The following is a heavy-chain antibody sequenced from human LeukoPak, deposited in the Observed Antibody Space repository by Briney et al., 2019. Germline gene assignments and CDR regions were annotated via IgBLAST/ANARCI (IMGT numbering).Heavy chain of an antibody. V-gene: IGHV3-11*01. CDR3: ARGHYGMDV. Sequence: GGSLRLSCAASGFTFSDHYMTWIRQTPGKGLEWISYMSRGSGGTIEYADSVKGRFTISRDNAENSLYLQMNSLRVEDTAIYYCARGHYGMDVWGRGTTATVSS. J-gene: IGHJ6*02. CDR2: MSRGSGGTI. CDR1: GFTFSDHY.